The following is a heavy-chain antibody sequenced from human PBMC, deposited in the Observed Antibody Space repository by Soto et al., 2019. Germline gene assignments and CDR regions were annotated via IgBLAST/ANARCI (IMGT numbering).Heavy chain of an antibody. CDR3: ARDQGNYGRGAFDI. V-gene: IGHV4-30-4*01. D-gene: IGHD3-16*01. Sequence: SETLSLTCTVSGGSISSDDYYWSWIRQPPGKGLEWIGYIYYSGSTYYNPSLKSRVTISVDTSKNQFSLKLSSVTAADTAVYYCARDQGNYGRGAFDIWGQGTMVTVSS. J-gene: IGHJ3*02. CDR1: GGSISSDDYY. CDR2: IYYSGST.